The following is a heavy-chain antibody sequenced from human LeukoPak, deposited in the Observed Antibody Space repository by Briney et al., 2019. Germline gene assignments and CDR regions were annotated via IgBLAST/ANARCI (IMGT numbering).Heavy chain of an antibody. CDR1: GGSISNYY. Sequence: SETLSLTCTVSGGSISNYYWSWIRQPTGKGLEWIGRIYSSGSTNYNPSLKSRVTMSVDTSKNQLSLKLSSVTAADTAVYYCARQAYDTGYDAFDIWGQGTIVTVSS. V-gene: IGHV4-4*07. CDR3: ARQAYDTGYDAFDI. CDR2: IYSSGST. J-gene: IGHJ3*02. D-gene: IGHD3-22*01.